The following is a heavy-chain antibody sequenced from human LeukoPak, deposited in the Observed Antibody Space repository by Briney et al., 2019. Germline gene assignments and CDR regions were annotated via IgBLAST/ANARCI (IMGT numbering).Heavy chain of an antibody. CDR3: ARDNNWNDDGDAFDI. J-gene: IGHJ3*02. Sequence: ASVKVSCKASGYTFTSYGISWVRQAPGQGLEWMGWISAYNGNTNYAQKLQGRVTMTTDTSTSTAYMELRSLRSDDTAVYYCARDNNWNDDGDAFDIWGQGTMVTVSS. D-gene: IGHD1-1*01. CDR1: GYTFTSYG. CDR2: ISAYNGNT. V-gene: IGHV1-18*01.